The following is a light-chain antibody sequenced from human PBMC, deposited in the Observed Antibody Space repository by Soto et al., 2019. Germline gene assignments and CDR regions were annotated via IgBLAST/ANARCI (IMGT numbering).Light chain of an antibody. CDR1: QSVSSRY. Sequence: EIVLTQSPGTLSLSPGERATLSCRASQSVSSRYLAWYQQKAGQPPRLLIYGASSRATGIPDRFSGSGSGTDFTLTISRLEPDDFAVYYCQQYGSSPPITFGGGTKVEIK. CDR3: QQYGSSPPIT. V-gene: IGKV3-20*01. J-gene: IGKJ4*01. CDR2: GAS.